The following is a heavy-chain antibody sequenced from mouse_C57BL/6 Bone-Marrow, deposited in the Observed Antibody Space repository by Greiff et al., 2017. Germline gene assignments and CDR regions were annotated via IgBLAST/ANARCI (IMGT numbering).Heavy chain of an antibody. CDR2: IYPRSGNT. Sequence: QVQLQQSGAELARPGASVKLSCKASGYTFTSYGISWVKQRTGQGLEWIVEIYPRSGNTYYNEKFKGKATLTADKSSSTAYMELRSLTSEDSAVYFCARWGYYYGSSYDAMDYWGQGTSVTVSS. CDR1: GYTFTSYG. D-gene: IGHD1-1*01. V-gene: IGHV1-81*01. CDR3: ARWGYYYGSSYDAMDY. J-gene: IGHJ4*01.